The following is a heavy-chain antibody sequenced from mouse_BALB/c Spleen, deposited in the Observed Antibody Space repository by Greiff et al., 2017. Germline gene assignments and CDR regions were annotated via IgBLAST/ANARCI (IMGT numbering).Heavy chain of an antibody. CDR1: GYTFTDYN. V-gene: IGHV1-18*01. CDR3: ARRGRGYYYAMDY. Sequence: VQLKESGPELVKPGASVKIPCKASGYTFTDYNMDWVKQSPGKSLEWIGDINPNNGGTIYNQKFKGKATLTVDKSSSTAYMELRSLTSEDTAVYYCARRGRGYYYAMDYWGQGTSVTVSS. J-gene: IGHJ4*01. CDR2: INPNNGGT.